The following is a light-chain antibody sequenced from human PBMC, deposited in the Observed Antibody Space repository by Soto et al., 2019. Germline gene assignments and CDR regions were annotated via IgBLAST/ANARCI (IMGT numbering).Light chain of an antibody. J-gene: IGKJ4*01. CDR1: QVISTR. CDR2: DAS. Sequence: DIQMTQSPSSVSASVGDRVIITCRASQVISTRLAWYQQRPGKVPNLLIYDASILQSGVPSRFSCSGSGTYFTLTISSLQPEDFATYYCQQADSFPLTFGGGTKVEIK. V-gene: IGKV1D-12*01. CDR3: QQADSFPLT.